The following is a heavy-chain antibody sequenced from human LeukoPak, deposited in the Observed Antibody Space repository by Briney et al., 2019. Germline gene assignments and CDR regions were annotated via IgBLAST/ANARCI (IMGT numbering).Heavy chain of an antibody. CDR1: GGSFSGYY. CDR3: ARGGGARVVVSADY. D-gene: IGHD3-22*01. V-gene: IGHV4-34*01. CDR2: INHSGST. J-gene: IGHJ4*02. Sequence: SETLSLTCAVYGGSFSGYYWSWISQPPGKGLEWIGEINHSGSTNYNPSLKSRVTISVDTSKNQFSLKLSSVTAADTAVYYCARGGGARVVVSADYWGQGTLVTVSS.